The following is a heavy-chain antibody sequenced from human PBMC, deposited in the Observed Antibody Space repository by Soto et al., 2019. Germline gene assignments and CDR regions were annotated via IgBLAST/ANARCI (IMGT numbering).Heavy chain of an antibody. Sequence: LTCTVSGGSISSGGNYWSWIRQHPGKGLEWIGYIYYSGSTYYNPSLKSRVTISLDTSKKQFSLTLSSVTAADTAVYYCARAPSMITFGENWFDAWGQGTLVTVSS. CDR2: IYYSGST. V-gene: IGHV4-31*03. CDR3: ARAPSMITFGENWFDA. D-gene: IGHD3-16*01. J-gene: IGHJ5*02. CDR1: GGSISSGGNY.